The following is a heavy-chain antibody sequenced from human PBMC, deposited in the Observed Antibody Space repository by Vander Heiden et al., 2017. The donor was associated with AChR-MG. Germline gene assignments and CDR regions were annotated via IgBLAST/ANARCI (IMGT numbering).Heavy chain of an antibody. Sequence: QVQLVESGGAVVQPGRSLRLSCAASGFTFSNYAMHWVRQAPGKGLEWVAIIWHDGSNKYYTDSVKGRFTISRDNSKNTLYLQMNSLRAEDTAVYFCARAGIQLSVDYWGQGALVTVSS. V-gene: IGHV3-33*01. CDR1: GFTFSNYA. CDR2: IWHDGSNK. J-gene: IGHJ4*02. CDR3: ARAGIQLSVDY. D-gene: IGHD1-1*01.